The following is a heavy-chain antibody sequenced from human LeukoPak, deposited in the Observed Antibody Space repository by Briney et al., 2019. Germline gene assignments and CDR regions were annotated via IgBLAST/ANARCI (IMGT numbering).Heavy chain of an antibody. J-gene: IGHJ4*02. Sequence: PSETLSLTCTVSGGSISSGGYYWSWIRQHPGKGLEWIGYIYYSGSTYYNPSLKSRVTISVDTSKNQFSLKLSSVTAADTAVYYCARHRAAGWEHPRSNYFDYWGQGTLVTVSS. CDR3: ARHRAAGWEHPRSNYFDY. CDR2: IYYSGST. CDR1: GGSISSGGYY. D-gene: IGHD1-26*01. V-gene: IGHV4-31*03.